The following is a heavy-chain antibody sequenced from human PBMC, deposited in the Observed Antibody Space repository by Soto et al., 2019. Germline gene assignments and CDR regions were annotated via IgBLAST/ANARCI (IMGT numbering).Heavy chain of an antibody. J-gene: IGHJ4*02. CDR1: GGSISSCGYY. CDR3: ARERHDYYDSSGYLDY. CDR2: IYYSGST. D-gene: IGHD3-22*01. V-gene: IGHV4-31*03. Sequence: SETLSLTCTVSGGSISSCGYYWSWIRQHPGKGLEWIGYIYYSGSTYYNPSLKSRVTISVDTSKNQFSLKLSSVTAADTAVYYCARERHDYYDSSGYLDYWGQGTLVTVSS.